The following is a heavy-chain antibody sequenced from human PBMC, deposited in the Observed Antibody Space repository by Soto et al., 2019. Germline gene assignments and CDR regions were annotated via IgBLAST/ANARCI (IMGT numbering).Heavy chain of an antibody. D-gene: IGHD2-15*01. Sequence: KASETLSLTCTVSGGSISSGGYYWSWIRQHPGKGLEWIGYIYYSGSTYYNPSLKSRVTISVDTSKNQFSLKLSSVTAADTAVYYCARDSCSGGSCYFDYWGQGTLVTVSS. V-gene: IGHV4-31*02. CDR1: GGSISSGGYY. J-gene: IGHJ4*02. CDR3: ARDSCSGGSCYFDY. CDR2: IYYSGST.